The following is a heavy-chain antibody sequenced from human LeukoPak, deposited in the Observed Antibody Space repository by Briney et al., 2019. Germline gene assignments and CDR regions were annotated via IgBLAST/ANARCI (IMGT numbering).Heavy chain of an antibody. CDR3: TTVARSSYPTY. V-gene: IGHV3-15*01. CDR1: GFTFSTAW. J-gene: IGHJ4*02. Sequence: PGGSLRLSCAASGFTFSTAWMSWVRQAPGKGLQWVGRIKSKTDGGTADYAAPVKGRFTISRDDSKNTLYLQMNSLKTEDAAVYYCTTVARSSYPTYWGQGTLVTVSS. D-gene: IGHD5-18*01. CDR2: IKSKTDGGTA.